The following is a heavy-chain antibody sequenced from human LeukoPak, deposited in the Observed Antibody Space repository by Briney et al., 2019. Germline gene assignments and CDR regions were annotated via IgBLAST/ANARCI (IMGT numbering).Heavy chain of an antibody. J-gene: IGHJ6*03. CDR1: GYSISSGYY. CDR2: INHSGST. D-gene: IGHD3-9*01. V-gene: IGHV4-38-2*02. Sequence: ASETLSLTCTVSGYSISSGYYWGWIRQPPGKGLEWIGEINHSGSTNYNPSLKSRVTISVDTSKNQFSLKLSSVTAADTAVYHCARGHVGGDILTGYRRAYYYYYMDVWGKGTTVTVSS. CDR3: ARGHVGGDILTGYRRAYYYYYMDV.